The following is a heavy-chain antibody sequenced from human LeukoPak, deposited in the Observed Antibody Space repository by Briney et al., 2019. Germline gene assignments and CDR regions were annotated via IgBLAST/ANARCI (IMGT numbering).Heavy chain of an antibody. J-gene: IGHJ6*03. CDR1: GFTFSDHY. CDR3: ASGSYGSGFYYFYYMDV. CDR2: ISHTGTTV. Sequence: PGGSLRLSCVASGFTFSDHYMTWIRQAPGKGLEWVSYISHTGTTVYYADSVKGRFTISRDNAKNSVSLQMNSLRAEDTAVYYCASGSYGSGFYYFYYMDVWGKGTTVTVSS. D-gene: IGHD3-10*01. V-gene: IGHV3-11*04.